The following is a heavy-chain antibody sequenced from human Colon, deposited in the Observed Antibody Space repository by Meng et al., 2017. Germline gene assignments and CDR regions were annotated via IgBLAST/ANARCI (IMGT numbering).Heavy chain of an antibody. Sequence: QLRRRGARQLNGSRTLSLTCAVYGGSFSDYYLTWIRQPPGKGLEWVGEIHPSGSTYYSPSLQRRVTITLDTSKNQFSLTLSSMTAADTAVYYCARGVDWAKSGNFWDQGTLVTVSS. CDR3: ARGVDWAKSGNF. CDR2: IHPSGST. CDR1: GGSFSDYY. J-gene: IGHJ4*02. D-gene: IGHD3-9*01. V-gene: IGHV4-34*01.